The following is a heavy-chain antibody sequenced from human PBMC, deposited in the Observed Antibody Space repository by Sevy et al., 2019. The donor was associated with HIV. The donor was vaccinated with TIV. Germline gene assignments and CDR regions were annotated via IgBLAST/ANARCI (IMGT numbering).Heavy chain of an antibody. V-gene: IGHV1-2*02. D-gene: IGHD6-13*01. Sequence: ASVKVSCKASGYTFTGYYMHWVRQAPGQGLEWMGWINPNSGGTNYSQKLQGRVTMTRDTSISTAYMELSRLRSDDTAVYYCAGLPPTGQQLVRDYWGQGTLVTVSS. CDR3: AGLPPTGQQLVRDY. CDR1: GYTFTGYY. J-gene: IGHJ4*02. CDR2: INPNSGGT.